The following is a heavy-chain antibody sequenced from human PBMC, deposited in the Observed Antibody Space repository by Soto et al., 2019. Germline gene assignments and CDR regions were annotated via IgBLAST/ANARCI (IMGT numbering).Heavy chain of an antibody. V-gene: IGHV4-39*01. D-gene: IGHD2-8*01. J-gene: IGHJ5*01. CDR2: ISYSDGS. CDR1: SMSGRSFY. Sequence: SMSGRSFYWGWMRQPPGKGLEWIASISYSDGSFYNSSLKSRLTISVDTSKNQFSLSLRSVTAADTAVYYCASHRTFWPFDSWGQGTVVTVSS. CDR3: ASHRTFWPFDS.